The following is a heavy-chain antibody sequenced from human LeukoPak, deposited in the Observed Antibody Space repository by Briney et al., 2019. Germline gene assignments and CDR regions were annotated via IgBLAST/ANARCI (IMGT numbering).Heavy chain of an antibody. CDR2: INPSGST. V-gene: IGHV4-34*01. Sequence: PGGSLRLSCAASGFTFSNFAMTWIRQSPGKGLEWIGEINPSGSTYYNPSLKSRLTISRDTSKNQFSLRLSSVTAADTAVYYCARGRQEISMILVVMTGVSYYLDVWGKGTTVTVS. CDR1: GFTFSNFA. D-gene: IGHD3-22*01. J-gene: IGHJ6*03. CDR3: ARGRQEISMILVVMTGVSYYLDV.